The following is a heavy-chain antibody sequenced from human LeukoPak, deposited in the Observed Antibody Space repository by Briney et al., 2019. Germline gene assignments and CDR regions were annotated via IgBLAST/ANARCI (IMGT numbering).Heavy chain of an antibody. CDR2: ISSGSTTI. CDR1: GFTFSSYS. D-gene: IGHD5-18*01. J-gene: IGHJ4*02. CDR3: APQRGFRLLDRYFES. V-gene: IGHV3-48*01. Sequence: PGGSLRLSCAASGFTFSSYSMNWVRQAPGKGLEWISYISSGSTTIYYADSVKGRFTISRDNAKNSLYLQMNSLRAEDTAVCYCAPQRGFRLLDRYFESWGQGTLVTVSS.